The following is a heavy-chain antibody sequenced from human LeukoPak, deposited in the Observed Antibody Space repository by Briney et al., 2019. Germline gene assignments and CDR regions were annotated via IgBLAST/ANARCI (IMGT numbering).Heavy chain of an antibody. CDR3: AKDPRGWLGWFDP. J-gene: IGHJ5*02. D-gene: IGHD6-19*01. CDR2: IKEDGSEK. Sequence: GGSLRLSCVASGFTFNSYWMSWVRQAPGKGLEWVANIKEDGSEKYYVDSVKGRFTISRDNSKNTLYLQMNSLRAEDTAVYYCAKDPRGWLGWFDPWGQGTLVTVSS. V-gene: IGHV3-7*01. CDR1: GFTFNSYW.